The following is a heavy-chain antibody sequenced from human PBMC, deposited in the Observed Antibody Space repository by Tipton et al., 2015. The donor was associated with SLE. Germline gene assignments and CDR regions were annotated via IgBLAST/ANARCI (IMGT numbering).Heavy chain of an antibody. D-gene: IGHD2-21*01. Sequence: SLRLSCAASAFTFSNYDMSWVRQAPGKGLEWVSGISGSGHKTYYVDSVKGRFTNSRDNSKNMLYLQMNSLRAEDTAVYYCAKPLDPTFCGGDCYPVGGFDLWGQGTMVTVSS. J-gene: IGHJ3*01. CDR1: AFTFSNYD. CDR2: ISGSGHKT. CDR3: AKPLDPTFCGGDCYPVGGFDL. V-gene: IGHV3-23*01.